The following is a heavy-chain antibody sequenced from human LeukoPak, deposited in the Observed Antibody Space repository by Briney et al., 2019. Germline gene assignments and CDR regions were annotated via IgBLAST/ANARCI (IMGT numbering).Heavy chain of an antibody. CDR2: MNPNSGNT. Sequence: ASVKVSCKASGYTFTSYDINWVRQATGQGLEWMGWMNPNSGNTGYAQKFQGRVTITRNTSISTAYMELSSLRSEDTAVYYCARPIRGYSYGSFDYWGQGTLVTVSS. CDR1: GYTFTSYD. CDR3: ARPIRGYSYGSFDY. V-gene: IGHV1-8*03. J-gene: IGHJ4*02. D-gene: IGHD5-18*01.